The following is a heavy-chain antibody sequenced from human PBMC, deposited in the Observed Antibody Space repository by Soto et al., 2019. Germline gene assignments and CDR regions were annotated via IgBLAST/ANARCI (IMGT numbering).Heavy chain of an antibody. CDR1: GFTFSSYA. J-gene: IGHJ5*02. V-gene: IGHV3-30-3*01. Sequence: PGGSLRLSCAASGFTFSSYAMHWVRQAPGKGLEWVAVISYDGSNKYYADSVKGRFTISRDNSKNTLYLQMNSLRAEDTAVYYCARDRAPWQWLVLEWFDPWGQGTLVTVSS. CDR2: ISYDGSNK. CDR3: ARDRAPWQWLVLEWFDP. D-gene: IGHD6-19*01.